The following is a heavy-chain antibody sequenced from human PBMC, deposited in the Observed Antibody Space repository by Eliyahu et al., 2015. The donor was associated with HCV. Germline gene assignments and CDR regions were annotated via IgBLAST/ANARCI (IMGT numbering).Heavy chain of an antibody. CDR3: ARELCSSISCYIDY. Sequence: QVQLVESGGGVVQPGRSLXLSXXXAGFAFXXYGMHWVXQAPGKGLEXVAVTXFDGSKTYYGGSVKGRFTISRDNSKNTLNLQMNSLRVEDTAVYYCARELCSSISCYIDYWGQGTLVTVSS. V-gene: IGHV3-33*01. CDR1: GFAFXXYG. J-gene: IGHJ4*02. CDR2: TXFDGSKT. D-gene: IGHD2-2*01.